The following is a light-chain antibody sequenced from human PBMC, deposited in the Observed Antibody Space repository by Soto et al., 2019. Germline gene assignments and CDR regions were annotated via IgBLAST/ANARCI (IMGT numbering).Light chain of an antibody. Sequence: IQLTQYPSFLSAAVGDRVTIICRASQDISNYLAWYQQKPGKAPKLLIFGAFTLQSGVPSRFSGSGSGTEFTLTVRRLQPEDVAIYYCQPINYYPHAFGQGTKLEIK. J-gene: IGKJ2*01. CDR3: QPINYYPHA. CDR2: GAF. CDR1: QDISNY. V-gene: IGKV1-9*01.